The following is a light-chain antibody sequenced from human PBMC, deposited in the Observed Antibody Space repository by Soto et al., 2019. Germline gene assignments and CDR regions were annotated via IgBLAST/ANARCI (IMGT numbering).Light chain of an antibody. CDR1: QSISSW. CDR2: DAS. J-gene: IGKJ1*01. Sequence: DIQMTQYPSALSASVGDRVTITCRASQSISSWLAWYQQEPGKAPKLLIYDASSLESGVPSRFSGSGSGTELTLTISSMKNDDFATYYCQQYNSYTWTFGQGTKVDI. CDR3: QQYNSYTWT. V-gene: IGKV1-5*01.